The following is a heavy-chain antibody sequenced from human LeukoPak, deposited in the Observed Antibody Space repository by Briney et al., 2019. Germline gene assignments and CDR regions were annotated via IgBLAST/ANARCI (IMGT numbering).Heavy chain of an antibody. Sequence: PGGSLRLSCAAPGFTFDDYGMSWVRQAPGKGLEWVSGINWNGGSTGYADSVKGRFTISRDNAKNSLYLQMNSLRAEDTALYYCARAQITRRRDGYNYDYWGQGTLVTVSS. CDR2: INWNGGST. V-gene: IGHV3-20*04. CDR3: ARAQITRRRDGYNYDY. J-gene: IGHJ4*02. CDR1: GFTFDDYG. D-gene: IGHD5-24*01.